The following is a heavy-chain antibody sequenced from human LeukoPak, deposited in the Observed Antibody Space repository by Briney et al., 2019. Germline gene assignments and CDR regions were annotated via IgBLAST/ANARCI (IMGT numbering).Heavy chain of an antibody. CDR3: ASIPTNGYSSGWYYPRGDFDY. D-gene: IGHD6-19*01. CDR1: GFTFSTYW. CDR2: IKQDGSEK. V-gene: IGHV3-7*01. J-gene: IGHJ4*02. Sequence: GGSLRLSCAASGFTFSTYWMSWVRQAPGEGLEWVADIKQDGSEKYYVDSVKGRFTISRDNAKNSMYLQMNSLRAEDTDVYYCASIPTNGYSSGWYYPRGDFDYWGQGTLVTVSS.